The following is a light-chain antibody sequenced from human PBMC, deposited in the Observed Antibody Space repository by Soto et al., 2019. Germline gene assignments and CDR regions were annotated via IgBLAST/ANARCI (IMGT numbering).Light chain of an antibody. Sequence: EIVVTQSPATLSVAQGEGATLSCRASQSVNSDLAWYQQKAGQAPRLLIYGASTRATGIPGRFSGSGSGTEFTLTISSLQSEDFAVYYCQQYHNWPRSLTFGGGTKVEIK. J-gene: IGKJ4*01. CDR1: QSVNSD. V-gene: IGKV3-15*01. CDR3: QQYHNWPRSLT. CDR2: GAS.